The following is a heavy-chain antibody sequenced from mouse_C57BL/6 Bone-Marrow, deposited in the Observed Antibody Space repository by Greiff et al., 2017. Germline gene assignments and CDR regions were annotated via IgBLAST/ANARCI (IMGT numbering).Heavy chain of an antibody. V-gene: IGHV1-63*01. CDR3: ARERAWLGSNFDWYFDV. D-gene: IGHD2-5*01. Sequence: QVQLQQSGAELVRPGTSVKMSCKASGYTFTNYWIGWAKQRPGHGLEWIGDIYPGGGYTNYNEKFKGKATLTADKSSSTAYMQFSSLTSEDSAIYYCARERAWLGSNFDWYFDVWGTGTPVTVSA. CDR2: IYPGGGYT. CDR1: GYTFTNYW. J-gene: IGHJ1*03.